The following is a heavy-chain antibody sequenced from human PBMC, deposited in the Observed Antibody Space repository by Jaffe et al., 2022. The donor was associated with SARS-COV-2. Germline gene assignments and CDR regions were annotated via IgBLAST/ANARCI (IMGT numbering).Heavy chain of an antibody. J-gene: IGHJ4*02. CDR2: INVGNGNT. Sequence: QVQIVQSGAEVMKPGASVKVSCKASGYTFTSYAMHWVRQAPGQRLEWMGWINVGNGNTKYSEKFQGRVTITRDTSASTAYMELSSLRSEDTAVYYCARLRHSGTYGASEYWGQGTLVTVSS. CDR3: ARLRHSGTYGASEY. D-gene: IGHD1-26*01. V-gene: IGHV1-3*01. CDR1: GYTFTSYA.